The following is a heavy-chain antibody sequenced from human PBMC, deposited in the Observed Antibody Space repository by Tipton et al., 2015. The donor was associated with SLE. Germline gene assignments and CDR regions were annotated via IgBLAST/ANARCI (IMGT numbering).Heavy chain of an antibody. CDR1: GGSISSFY. Sequence: TLSLTCTVSGGSISSFYWSWIRQPPGKGLEWIGYIYYSGSTYRVPSLESRITMSVDTSNNQFSLKMSSVTAADTAVYYCARGLSNRKRSSDTFDKWGQGTMVTVSS. CDR3: ARGLSNRKRSSDTFDK. V-gene: IGHV4-59*06. J-gene: IGHJ3*02. CDR2: IYYSGST.